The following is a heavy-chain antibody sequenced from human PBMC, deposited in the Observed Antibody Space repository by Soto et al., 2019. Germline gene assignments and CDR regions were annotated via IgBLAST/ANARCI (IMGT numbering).Heavy chain of an antibody. CDR3: ASGYCSGGSCPRMATNGYYFDS. D-gene: IGHD2-15*01. CDR2: ISSSGSTI. CDR1: GFTFSSYE. J-gene: IGHJ4*02. Sequence: EVQLVESGGGLVQPGGSLRLSCAASGFTFSSYEMNWVRQAPGKGLEWVSYISSSGSTIYYADSVKGRFTISRDNAKNSLYLQMNSLRAEDTAVYYCASGYCSGGSCPRMATNGYYFDSWGQGTLVTVSS. V-gene: IGHV3-48*03.